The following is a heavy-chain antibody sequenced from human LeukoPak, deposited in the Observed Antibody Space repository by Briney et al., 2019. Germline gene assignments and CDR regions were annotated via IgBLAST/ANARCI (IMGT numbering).Heavy chain of an antibody. J-gene: IGHJ4*02. CDR1: GGTFSSFG. CDR3: ARVPMASMPLDY. V-gene: IGHV1-69*04. CDR2: ITPILGVA. Sequence: SVKVSCKASGGTFSSFGISWVRQAPGQGLEWMGRITPILGVANYAQKFQDRVTISADKSTSTIYMELRSLRSDDTAVYYCARVPMASMPLDYWGQGTLVTVSP. D-gene: IGHD5-12*01.